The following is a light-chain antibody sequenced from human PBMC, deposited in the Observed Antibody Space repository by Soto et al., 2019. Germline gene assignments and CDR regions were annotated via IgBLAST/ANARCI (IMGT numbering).Light chain of an antibody. V-gene: IGKV2-28*01. CDR3: MQALQTHRT. CDR1: QSLLHSNGYNY. J-gene: IGKJ1*01. Sequence: EIVLTQSQLSLPVTPGAPASISCRSSQSLLHSNGYNYLDWYLQKPGQSPQLLIYLGSNRASGVPDRFSGSGSGTDFTLKISRVKAEDVGVYYCMQALQTHRTFGQGTKVDIK. CDR2: LGS.